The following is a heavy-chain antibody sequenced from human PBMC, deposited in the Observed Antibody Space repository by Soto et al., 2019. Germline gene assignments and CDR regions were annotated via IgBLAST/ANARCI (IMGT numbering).Heavy chain of an antibody. CDR2: INPSGGST. Sequence: ASVKVSCKASGYTFASYYMHWVRQAPGQGLEWMGIINPSGGSTSYAQKFWGRVTMTRDTSTSTVYMELSSLRSEDTAVYYCARRLRNIAAATYYMDVWGKGTTVTVSS. CDR3: ARRLRNIAAATYYMDV. CDR1: GYTFASYY. V-gene: IGHV1-46*03. J-gene: IGHJ6*03. D-gene: IGHD6-13*01.